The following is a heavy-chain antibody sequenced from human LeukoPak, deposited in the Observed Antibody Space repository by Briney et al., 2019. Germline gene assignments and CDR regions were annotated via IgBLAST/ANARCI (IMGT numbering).Heavy chain of an antibody. CDR3: ARGVRGVITYYHYYYMDV. CDR1: GFTVSSNY. J-gene: IGHJ6*03. V-gene: IGHV3-66*01. D-gene: IGHD3-10*01. Sequence: SGGSLRLSCAASGFTVSSNYMSWVRQAPGKGLEWVSVIYSGDSTYYADSVKGRFTISRDNSKNTLYLQMNSLRADDTAVYYCARGVRGVITYYHYYYMDVWGKGTTVTVSS. CDR2: IYSGDST.